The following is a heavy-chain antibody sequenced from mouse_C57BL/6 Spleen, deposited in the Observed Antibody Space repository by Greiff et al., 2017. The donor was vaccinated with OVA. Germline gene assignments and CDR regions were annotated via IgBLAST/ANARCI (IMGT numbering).Heavy chain of an antibody. Sequence: EVKVVESGGGLVKPGGSLKLSCAASGFTFSSYTMSWVRQTPEKRLEWVATISGGGGNTYYPDSVKGRFTISRDNAKNTLYLQMSSLRSEDTALYYCARQDDYDEYFDVWGTGTTVTVSS. CDR2: ISGGGGNT. D-gene: IGHD2-4*01. CDR3: ARQDDYDEYFDV. J-gene: IGHJ1*03. CDR1: GFTFSSYT. V-gene: IGHV5-9*01.